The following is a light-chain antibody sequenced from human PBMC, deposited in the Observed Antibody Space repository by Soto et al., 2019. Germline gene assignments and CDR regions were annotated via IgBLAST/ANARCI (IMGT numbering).Light chain of an antibody. CDR1: QSVLYSSSNKNY. V-gene: IGKV4-1*01. CDR3: QQYYSTPRT. J-gene: IGKJ1*01. CDR2: WAS. Sequence: DIVMTQSPDSLAVSLGERATINCKSSQSVLYSSSNKNYLAWYQQKPGQPPKLLIYWASTRESGFPDRFSGSGSGTDFTLTISSLQAEDVAVYYCQQYYSTPRTFGQGTKVEIK.